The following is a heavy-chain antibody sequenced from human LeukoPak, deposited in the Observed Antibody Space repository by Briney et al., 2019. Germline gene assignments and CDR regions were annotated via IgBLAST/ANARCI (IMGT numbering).Heavy chain of an antibody. V-gene: IGHV1-2*02. J-gene: IGHJ3*01. D-gene: IGHD1-1*01. CDR2: INPKSDGT. CDR3: ARDPPGTTAFDL. Sequence: ASVKVSCKASGYTFTCYYMHWVRQAPGQGLEWMGWINPKSDGTKYAQNFQGRVTMTWDTSISTAYMEVSRLTSDDTAMFYCARDPPGTTAFDLWGQGTMVTVSS. CDR1: GYTFTCYY.